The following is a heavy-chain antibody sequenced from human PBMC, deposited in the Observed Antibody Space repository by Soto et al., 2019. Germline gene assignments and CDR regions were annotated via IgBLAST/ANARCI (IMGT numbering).Heavy chain of an antibody. V-gene: IGHV3-33*01. J-gene: IGHJ6*02. D-gene: IGHD2-2*01. CDR2: IWYDGSNK. Sequence: GGSLRLSCAASGFTFSSYGMHWVRQAPGKGLEWVAVIWYDGSNKYYADSVKGRFTISRDNSKNTLYLQMNSLRAEDTAVYYCASGLIVPAAMPQKYYYYYYGMDVWGQGTTVTVSS. CDR1: GFTFSSYG. CDR3: ASGLIVPAAMPQKYYYYYYGMDV.